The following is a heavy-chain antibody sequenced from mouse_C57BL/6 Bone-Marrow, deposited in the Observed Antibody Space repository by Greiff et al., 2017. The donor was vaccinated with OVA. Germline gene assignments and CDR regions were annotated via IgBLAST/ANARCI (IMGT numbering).Heavy chain of an antibody. CDR3: ATSYDYAAWFAY. Sequence: VQLKESGPGLVKPSQSLSLTCSVTGYSITSGYYWNWIRQFPGNKLEWMGYISYDGSNNYNPSLKNRISITRDTSKNQFFLKLNSVTTEDTATYYCATSYDYAAWFAYWGQGTLVTVSA. V-gene: IGHV3-6*01. CDR1: GYSITSGYY. J-gene: IGHJ3*01. D-gene: IGHD2-4*01. CDR2: ISYDGSN.